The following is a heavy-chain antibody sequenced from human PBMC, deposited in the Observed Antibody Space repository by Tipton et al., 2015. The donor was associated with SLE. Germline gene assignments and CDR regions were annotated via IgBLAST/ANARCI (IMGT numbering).Heavy chain of an antibody. Sequence: TLSLTCAVYGGSFSGYYWSWIRQPPGKGLEWIGEINHSGSTNYNPSLKSRVTISVDTSKNQFSLKLSSVTAADTAVYYCASGQKLLWFGESFPHWFDPWGQGTLVTVSS. CDR3: ASGQKLLWFGESFPHWFDP. CDR1: GGSFSGYY. V-gene: IGHV4-34*01. J-gene: IGHJ5*02. D-gene: IGHD3-10*01. CDR2: INHSGST.